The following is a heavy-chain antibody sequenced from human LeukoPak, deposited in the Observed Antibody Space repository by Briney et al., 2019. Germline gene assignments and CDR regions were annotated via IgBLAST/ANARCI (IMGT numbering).Heavy chain of an antibody. Sequence: GGSLRLSCTVSGFTFSDYYMSWIRQAPGKGLEWVSYISSSGSTIYYADSVKGRFTISRDNAKNSLYLQMNSLRAEDTAVYYCARERVVTGHPSYFDYWGQGTLVTVSS. J-gene: IGHJ4*02. V-gene: IGHV3-11*04. CDR3: ARERVVTGHPSYFDY. CDR2: ISSSGSTI. D-gene: IGHD4-11*01. CDR1: GFTFSDYY.